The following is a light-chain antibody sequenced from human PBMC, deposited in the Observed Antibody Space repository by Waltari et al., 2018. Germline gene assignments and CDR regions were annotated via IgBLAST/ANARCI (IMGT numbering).Light chain of an antibody. V-gene: IGKV1-33*01. J-gene: IGKJ4*01. CDR3: QQYDNLPVT. CDR1: QHIPNF. Sequence: DIQMTQSPSSLSASVGDKVTITCQASQHIPNFLNWYQQKPGKAPQRLIYAVSNLEPGVPSRFSGSASGTDFTLTITSLQPEDFGTYFCQQYDNLPVTFGGGTRVEV. CDR2: AVS.